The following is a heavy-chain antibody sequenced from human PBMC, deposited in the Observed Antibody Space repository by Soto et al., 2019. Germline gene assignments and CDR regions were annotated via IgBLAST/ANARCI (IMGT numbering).Heavy chain of an antibody. CDR3: ARTKAVAAKTQYYFDY. D-gene: IGHD6-19*01. J-gene: IGHJ4*02. Sequence: QVPLVESGGGVVQPGRSLRLSCAASGFTFSSYGMHWVRQAPGKGLEWVAVIWYDGSNKYYADSVKGRFTISRDNSKNPLFLQMNSLRAEDTAVYYCARTKAVAAKTQYYFDYWGQGTLVTVSS. CDR1: GFTFSSYG. V-gene: IGHV3-33*01. CDR2: IWYDGSNK.